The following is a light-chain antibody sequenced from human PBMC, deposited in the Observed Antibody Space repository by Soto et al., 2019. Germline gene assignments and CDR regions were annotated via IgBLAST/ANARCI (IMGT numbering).Light chain of an antibody. CDR1: QGISNY. V-gene: IGKV1-27*01. CDR2: AAS. J-gene: IGKJ3*01. CDR3: QKYNNAPLT. Sequence: DIQMTQSPSSLSASVGDRVTITCRASQGISNYLAWYQQKPVKVPKLLISAASTLQSEVPSRFSGSGSGTEFTLTISSLQPEDVGTFYCQKYNNAPLTFGPGTKVDIK.